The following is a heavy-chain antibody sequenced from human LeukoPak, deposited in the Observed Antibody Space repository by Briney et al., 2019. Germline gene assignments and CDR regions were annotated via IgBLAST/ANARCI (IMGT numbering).Heavy chain of an antibody. V-gene: IGHV3-53*01. CDR1: GFTFSSYW. D-gene: IGHD3-22*01. CDR2: IYSGGNT. CDR3: ARRAGDYSHPYDY. J-gene: IGHJ4*02. Sequence: PGGSLRLSCAASGFTFSSYWTSWVRQAPGKGLEWVSFIYSGGNTYYADSVKGRFTISRDNSKNTFHLQMNSLRAEDTAMYYCARRAGDYSHPYDYWGQGTLVTVSS.